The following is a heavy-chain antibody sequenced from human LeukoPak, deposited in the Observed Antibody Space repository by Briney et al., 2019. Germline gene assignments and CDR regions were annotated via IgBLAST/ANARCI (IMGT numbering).Heavy chain of an antibody. D-gene: IGHD3-22*01. V-gene: IGHV3-48*03. CDR3: ARESRGYYDSSGSFDI. J-gene: IGHJ3*02. Sequence: GALRLSCAASGFTFSSYEMNWVRQAPGKGLEWVSYISSSGSTIYYADSVKGRFIISRDNAKNSLYLQMNSLRAEDTAVYYCARESRGYYDSSGSFDIWGQGTMVTVSS. CDR1: GFTFSSYE. CDR2: ISSSGSTI.